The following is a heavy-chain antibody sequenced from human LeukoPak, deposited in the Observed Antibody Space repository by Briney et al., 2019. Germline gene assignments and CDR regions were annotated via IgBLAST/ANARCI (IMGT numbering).Heavy chain of an antibody. CDR1: GGSISGYY. D-gene: IGHD6-25*01. V-gene: IGHV4-4*07. J-gene: IGHJ5*02. CDR2: IYPSGST. Sequence: SETLSLTCTVSGGSISGYYWSWIRQPAGKGLEWIGRIYPSGSTNYNPSLRSRVTMSVNTSKNQFSLNLTSVTAADTAVYSCAREGGDPRWLDPWGQGTLVTVSS. CDR3: AREGGDPRWLDP.